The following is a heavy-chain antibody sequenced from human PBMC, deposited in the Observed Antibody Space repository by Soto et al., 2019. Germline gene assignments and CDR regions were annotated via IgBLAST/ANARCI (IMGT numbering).Heavy chain of an antibody. D-gene: IGHD2-2*01. V-gene: IGHV3-9*01. J-gene: IGHJ6*02. CDR1: GFTLDDYA. CDR2: ISWYSGSI. CDR3: AKDSGCDSTTCYSLYYYYAMDV. Sequence: EVQLVESGGGLVQPGGSLRLSCAVSGFTLDDYAIHWVRQAPGKGLEWVSGISWYSGSIGYADSVKGRFTISTDNAKNSLHLQMNSLRVEDTALYYCAKDSGCDSTTCYSLYYYYAMDVWGQGTTVTVSS.